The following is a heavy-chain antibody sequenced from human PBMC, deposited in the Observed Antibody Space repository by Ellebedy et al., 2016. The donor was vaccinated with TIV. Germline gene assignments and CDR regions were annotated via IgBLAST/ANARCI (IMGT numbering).Heavy chain of an antibody. V-gene: IGHV1-46*04. CDR2: INPSSGST. J-gene: IGHJ5*02. CDR3: ARQRGDSNWFDP. Sequence: AASVKVSCKASGYTFSNYFVHWVRQAPGQGLEWMGIINPSSGSTTYAQRLQGRLTMTRDTSTSTVYMELSSLRSEDTAVYYCARQRGDSNWFDPWGQGTLVTVSS. D-gene: IGHD2-21*01. CDR1: GYTFSNYF.